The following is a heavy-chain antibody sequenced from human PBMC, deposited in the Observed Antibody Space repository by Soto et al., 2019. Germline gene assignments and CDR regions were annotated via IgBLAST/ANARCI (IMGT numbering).Heavy chain of an antibody. Sequence: GGSLRLSCAASGFTFSNYAMTWVRQAPGKGLEWVSTISGSGDSIYYADSVKGRFTISRDNSKNTLYLQMNSLRAEDTAVYYCVLITFGGVIAPDAFDSWGQGTMVTFSS. CDR1: GFTFSNYA. CDR2: ISGSGDSI. D-gene: IGHD3-16*02. CDR3: VLITFGGVIAPDAFDS. J-gene: IGHJ3*02. V-gene: IGHV3-23*01.